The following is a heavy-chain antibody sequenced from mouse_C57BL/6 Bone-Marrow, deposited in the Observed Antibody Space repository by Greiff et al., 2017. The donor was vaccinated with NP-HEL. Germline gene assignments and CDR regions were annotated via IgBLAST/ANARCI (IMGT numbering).Heavy chain of an antibody. CDR2: INPYNGGT. Sequence: EVKLQESGPVLVKPGASVKMSCKASGYTFTDYYMNWVTQSHGKSLEWIGVINPYNGGTSYNQKFKGKATLTVDKSSSTAYMELNSLTSEDSAVYYCARKDLLSIPFAYWGQGTLVTVSA. CDR1: GYTFTDYY. J-gene: IGHJ3*01. V-gene: IGHV1-19*01. CDR3: ARKDLLSIPFAY. D-gene: IGHD1-1*02.